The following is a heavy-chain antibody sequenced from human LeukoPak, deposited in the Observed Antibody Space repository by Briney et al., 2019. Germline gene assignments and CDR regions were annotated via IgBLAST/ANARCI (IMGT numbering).Heavy chain of an antibody. J-gene: IGHJ3*02. CDR1: GGSLSSYY. Sequence: SETLSLTCTVSGGSLSSYYWSWIRQPPGKGLEWIGYIYYSGSTNYNPSLKSRVTISVDTSKNQFSLKLSSVTAADTAVYYCAKTMIAHPDAFDIWGQGTMVTVSS. V-gene: IGHV4-59*01. CDR3: AKTMIAHPDAFDI. D-gene: IGHD3-22*01. CDR2: IYYSGST.